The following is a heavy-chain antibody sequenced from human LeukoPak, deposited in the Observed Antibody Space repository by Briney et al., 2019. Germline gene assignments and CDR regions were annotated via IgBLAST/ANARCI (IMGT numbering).Heavy chain of an antibody. CDR3: ARQERITISGVDPGYMDV. D-gene: IGHD3-3*01. CDR2: ISAYNGNT. J-gene: IGHJ6*03. Sequence: ASVKVSCKASGYTFTSYGISWVRQAPGQGLEWMGRISAYNGNTNYVQKLQGRVTMTTDTSTSTAYMELRSLRSDDTAVYYCARQERITISGVDPGYMDVWGKGTTVTVSS. CDR1: GYTFTSYG. V-gene: IGHV1-18*01.